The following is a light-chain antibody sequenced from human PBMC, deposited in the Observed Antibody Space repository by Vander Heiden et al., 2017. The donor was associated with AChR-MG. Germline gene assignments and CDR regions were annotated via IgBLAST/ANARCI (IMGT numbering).Light chain of an antibody. CDR3: CSYVGTYTVV. J-gene: IGLJ2*01. CDR2: DVS. CDR1: SSDAGNCTY. V-gene: IGLV2-11*01. Sequence: QSALPQPHSASGSPGQSVTISCTATSSDAGNCTYLPWYKQQPGKAPKLVVYDVSKRPSGVPDRFSGAKSGNTASLTISGLQVEDEADYYCCSYVGTYTVVFGGGTQLTV.